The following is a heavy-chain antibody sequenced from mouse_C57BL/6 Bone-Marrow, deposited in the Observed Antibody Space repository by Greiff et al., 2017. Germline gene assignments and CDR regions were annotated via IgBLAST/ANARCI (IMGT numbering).Heavy chain of an antibody. J-gene: IGHJ2*01. Sequence: EVMLVESGGGLVKPGGSLKLSCAASGFTFSDYGMHWVRQAPEKGLEWVAYISSGSSTIYYADTVKGRFTISRDNAKNALFLQRTSLRSEDTAMYYCTRRDYRNFDYWGQGTTPTVSS. V-gene: IGHV5-17*01. CDR2: ISSGSSTI. D-gene: IGHD2-13*01. CDR1: GFTFSDYG. CDR3: TRRDYRNFDY.